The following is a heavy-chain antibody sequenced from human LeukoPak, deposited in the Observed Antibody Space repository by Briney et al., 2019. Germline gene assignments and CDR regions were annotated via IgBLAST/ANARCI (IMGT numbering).Heavy chain of an antibody. CDR3: AREEVVAATDPFDY. CDR1: GYTFTSYG. CDR2: ISAYNGNT. V-gene: IGHV1-18*04. D-gene: IGHD2-15*01. Sequence: RASVKVSCKASGYTFTSYGISWVRQAPGQGLEWMGWISAYNGNTNYAQKLQGRVTMTTDTSTSTAYMELRSLRSDDTAVYYCAREEVVAATDPFDYWGQGTLVTVSS. J-gene: IGHJ4*02.